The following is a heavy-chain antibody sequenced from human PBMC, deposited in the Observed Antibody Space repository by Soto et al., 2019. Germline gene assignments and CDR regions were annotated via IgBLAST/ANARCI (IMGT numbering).Heavy chain of an antibody. D-gene: IGHD4-17*01. CDR2: VYYSGTT. CDR3: ARTTVEPSALRSRYFVDY. Sequence: SETLSLTCSVSGGSVSDKTYYWSWIRQPPGKRLEWIGYVYYSGTTNYNPSLKSRVTISVDLSKNRFSLRLSSVTTADTALYYGARTTVEPSALRSRYFVDYWGQGTLVTVSS. J-gene: IGHJ4*02. CDR1: GGSVSDKTYY. V-gene: IGHV4-61*01.